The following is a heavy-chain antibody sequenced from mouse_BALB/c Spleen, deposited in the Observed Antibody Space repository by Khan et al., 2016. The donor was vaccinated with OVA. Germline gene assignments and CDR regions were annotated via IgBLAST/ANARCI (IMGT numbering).Heavy chain of an antibody. V-gene: IGHV1-52*01. CDR1: GYTFTNYW. CDR2: IDPDDSET. CDR3: ARGPFAY. J-gene: IGHJ3*01. Sequence: QVQLKQSGTELVRPGTSVKLSCKASGYTFTNYWMNWIKQRPEQGLEWIGRIDPDDSETHYNQEFKDKAILTVDKSSRTAYMQLSSLTSEDSAVYYCARGPFAYWGQGTLVTVSA.